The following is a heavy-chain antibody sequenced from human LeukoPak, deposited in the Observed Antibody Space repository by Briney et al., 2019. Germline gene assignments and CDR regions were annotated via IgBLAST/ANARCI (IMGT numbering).Heavy chain of an antibody. CDR3: ARYMYGYCSSTSCYTGPFDY. J-gene: IGHJ4*02. Sequence: SETLSLTCAVYVGSFSGYYWSWIRQPPGKGLEWIGYIYYSGSTNYNPSLKSRVTISVDTSKNQFSLKLSSVTAADTAVYYCARYMYGYCSSTSCYTGPFDYWGQGTLVTVSS. D-gene: IGHD2-2*02. CDR1: VGSFSGYY. V-gene: IGHV4-59*01. CDR2: IYYSGST.